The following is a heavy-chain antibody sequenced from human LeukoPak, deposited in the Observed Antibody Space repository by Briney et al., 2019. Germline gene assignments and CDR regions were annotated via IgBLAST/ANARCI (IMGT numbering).Heavy chain of an antibody. D-gene: IGHD6-19*01. CDR2: IYTSGST. J-gene: IGHJ4*02. CDR3: ARGRSGSYGY. V-gene: IGHV4-61*02. CDR1: GGSISSGSYY. Sequence: SETLPLTCTVSGGSISSGSYYWSWIRQPAGKGLEWIGRIYTSGSTNYNPSLKSRVTISVDTSKNQFSLKLSSVTAADTAVYYCARGRSGSYGYWGQGTLVTVSS.